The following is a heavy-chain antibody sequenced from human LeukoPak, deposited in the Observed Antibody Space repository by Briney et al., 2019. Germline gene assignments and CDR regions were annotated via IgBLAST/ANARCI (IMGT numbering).Heavy chain of an antibody. D-gene: IGHD3-22*01. CDR2: IYNIGST. V-gene: IGHV4-59*01. Sequence: SETLSLTCTVSGCSINNYYWSWIRQPPVKGLEWIGYIYNIGSTNYNPSFKSRVTISVDTSKNQFSLRLSSVTAADTAVYYSARGRIYFDSTGYYYWGQGSLVTVSS. CDR1: GCSINNYY. CDR3: ARGRIYFDSTGYYY. J-gene: IGHJ4*02.